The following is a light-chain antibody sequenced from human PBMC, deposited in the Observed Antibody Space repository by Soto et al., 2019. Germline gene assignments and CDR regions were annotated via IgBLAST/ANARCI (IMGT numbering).Light chain of an antibody. CDR3: QQSYSMPRT. Sequence: DIQMTPSPSSLSASVGDRVTITCRASQNISNYLNWYQQKPGKAPKLVIYAASSLQSGVPSRFSGSGSGTDFTLTISSLEREDFASYYCQQSYSMPRTFGQGNKVEIK. CDR2: AAS. CDR1: QNISNY. J-gene: IGKJ1*01. V-gene: IGKV1-39*01.